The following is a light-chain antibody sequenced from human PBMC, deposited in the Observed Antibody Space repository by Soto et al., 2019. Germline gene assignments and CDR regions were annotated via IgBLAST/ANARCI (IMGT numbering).Light chain of an antibody. V-gene: IGKV1-5*03. J-gene: IGKJ1*01. CDR1: DNIVHW. CDR3: QHYNSFSRT. Sequence: DIQMTQSPSTLSASVGDRVAITCRASDNIVHWVAWYQQKPGKAPKLLIYKAANLADEVPSRFAGSGFGTDLTITITRLQPDDGETYDGQHYNSFSRTFGQGTKVDIK. CDR2: KAA.